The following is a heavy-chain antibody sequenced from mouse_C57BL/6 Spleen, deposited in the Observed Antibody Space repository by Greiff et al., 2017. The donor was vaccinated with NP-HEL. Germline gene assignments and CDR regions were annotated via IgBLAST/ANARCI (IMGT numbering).Heavy chain of an antibody. CDR3: ARGYYYGSSYAMDY. D-gene: IGHD1-1*01. CDR1: GFTFSDYG. Sequence: EVMLVESGGGLVKPGGSLKLSCAASGFTFSDYGMHWVRQAPEKGLEWVAYISSGSSTIYSADTVKGRFTISRDNAKNTLFLQMTSLRSEDTAMYYCARGYYYGSSYAMDYWGQGTSVTVSS. J-gene: IGHJ4*01. CDR2: ISSGSSTI. V-gene: IGHV5-17*01.